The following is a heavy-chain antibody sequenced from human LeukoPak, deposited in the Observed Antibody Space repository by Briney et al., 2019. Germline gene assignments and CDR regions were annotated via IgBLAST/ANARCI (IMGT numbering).Heavy chain of an antibody. CDR2: ISYDGSNK. D-gene: IGHD3-10*01. V-gene: IGHV3-30-3*01. CDR3: ARDKMVRGVIPDY. Sequence: GRSLRLSCAASGFTFSSYAMHWVRQAPGKGLEWVAVISYDGSNKYYADSVKGRFTISRDNSKNTLYLQMNSLRAEDTAVYYCARDKMVRGVIPDYWGQGTLVTVSS. CDR1: GFTFSSYA. J-gene: IGHJ4*02.